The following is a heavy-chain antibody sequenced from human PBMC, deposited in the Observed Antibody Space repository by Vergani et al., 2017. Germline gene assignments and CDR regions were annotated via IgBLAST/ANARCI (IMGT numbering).Heavy chain of an antibody. Sequence: QVQLVQSGAEVKKPGSSVKVSCKASGGTFSSYAISWVRQAPGQGLEWMGGIIPIFGTANYAQKFQGRVTITADESTSTAYMELRSLRSEDTAVYYCAREGGAVVTPMPYYYYYMDVWGKGTTVTVSS. CDR3: AREGGAVVTPMPYYYYYMDV. D-gene: IGHD4-23*01. CDR2: IIPIFGTA. CDR1: GGTFSSYA. J-gene: IGHJ6*03. V-gene: IGHV1-69*01.